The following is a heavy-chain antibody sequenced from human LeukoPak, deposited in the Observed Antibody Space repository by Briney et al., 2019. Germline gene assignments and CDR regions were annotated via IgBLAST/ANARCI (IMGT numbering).Heavy chain of an antibody. CDR3: AKYVWGSYPTFEDY. J-gene: IGHJ4*02. V-gene: IGHV4-59*01. D-gene: IGHD3-16*02. Sequence: SETLSLTCTVSGGSISSYYWSWIRQPPGRGLEWIGYISYSGSTNYNPSLKSRVTISVDTSKNQFSLKLSSVTAADTAVYYCAKYVWGSYPTFEDYWGQGTLVTVSS. CDR2: ISYSGST. CDR1: GGSISSYY.